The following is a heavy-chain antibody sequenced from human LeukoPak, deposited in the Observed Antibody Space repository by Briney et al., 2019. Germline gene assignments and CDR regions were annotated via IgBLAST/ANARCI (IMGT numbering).Heavy chain of an antibody. V-gene: IGHV1-18*01. J-gene: IGHJ4*02. CDR2: ISGYNGDT. D-gene: IGHD1-26*01. CDR1: GYSFTSFG. CDR3: ARGTWEAAARPYSFDT. Sequence: ASVKVSCEAFGYSFTSFGINWVRQAPGQGLEWMGWISGYNGDTNYAQKFQGRVTMTTDTSTSTAYMELRSLRSDDTAVYYCARGTWEAAARPYSFDTWGQGTLVTVSS.